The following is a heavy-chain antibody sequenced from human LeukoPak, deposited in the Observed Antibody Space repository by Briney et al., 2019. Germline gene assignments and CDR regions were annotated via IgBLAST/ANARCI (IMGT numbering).Heavy chain of an antibody. CDR1: GFTFSGYW. J-gene: IGHJ4*02. V-gene: IGHV3-7*01. CDR3: ARDKIVGPTTLDY. Sequence: PGGSLRLSCAASGFTFSGYWMSWVRQTPEKGLEWVANIKQDGYEKYYVDSVKGRFTISRDNAKNSLYLQMSSLRADDTAVYYCARDKIVGPTTLDYWGQGTLVTVSS. CDR2: IKQDGYEK. D-gene: IGHD1-26*01.